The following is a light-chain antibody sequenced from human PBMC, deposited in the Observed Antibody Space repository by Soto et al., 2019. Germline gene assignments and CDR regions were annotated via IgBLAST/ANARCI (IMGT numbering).Light chain of an antibody. Sequence: EIVLTQSPGTLSLSPGERATLSCRASQSVSSDSVTWYQQRPGQAPRLLIYGASGRATGIPDRFSGGGSGTDFTLTISRLEPADSAVYYCQQYIISPLRITFGPGTRLEI. J-gene: IGKJ5*01. V-gene: IGKV3-20*01. CDR1: QSVSSDS. CDR2: GAS. CDR3: QQYIISPLRIT.